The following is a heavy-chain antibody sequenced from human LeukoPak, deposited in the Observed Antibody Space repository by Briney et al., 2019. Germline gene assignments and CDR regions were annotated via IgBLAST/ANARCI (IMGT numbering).Heavy chain of an antibody. CDR2: IYYSGST. CDR3: AGAGKVGAFYNWFDP. CDR1: GGSISSYY. Sequence: SETLSLTCTVSGGSISSYYWSWIRQPPGKGLEWIGYIYYSGSTNYNPSLKSRVTISVDTSKNQFSLKLSSVTAADTAVYYCAGAGKVGAFYNWFDPWGQGTLVTVSS. D-gene: IGHD1-26*01. J-gene: IGHJ5*02. V-gene: IGHV4-59*01.